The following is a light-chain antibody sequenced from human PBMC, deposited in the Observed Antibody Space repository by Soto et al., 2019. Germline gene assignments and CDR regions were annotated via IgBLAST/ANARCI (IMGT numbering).Light chain of an antibody. CDR1: QSISTY. CDR3: QQRTDWLWT. CDR2: DGS. Sequence: EIVLTQSPATLSLSPGERATLSCRVSQSISTYLAWYQQKPSQAPRLLIYDGSNRATGTPARFSGNGYGTDFTLTVSSLEPEDFAVYYCQQRTDWLWTFGQGTKVQLK. J-gene: IGKJ1*01. V-gene: IGKV3-11*01.